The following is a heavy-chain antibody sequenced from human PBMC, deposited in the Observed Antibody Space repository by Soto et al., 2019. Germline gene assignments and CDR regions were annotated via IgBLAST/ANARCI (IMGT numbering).Heavy chain of an antibody. Sequence: ETLSLTCIVSGGSIRSGSYYWGWIRQPPGKGLEWIGSIYDSGSTYYNVSLQSRVTISVDTSKNQFSLKVNSVTAADTAFYYCARLGQFYHFEYWGRGTLVTVSS. CDR3: ARLGQFYHFEY. CDR1: GGSIRSGSYY. CDR2: IYDSGST. J-gene: IGHJ4*02. V-gene: IGHV4-39*07.